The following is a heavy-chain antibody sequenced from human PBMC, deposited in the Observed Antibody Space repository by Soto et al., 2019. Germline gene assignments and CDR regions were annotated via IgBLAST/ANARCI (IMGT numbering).Heavy chain of an antibody. Sequence: QVQLQESASGLVKPLETLSLTCIVSGDSISSSFSWHWVRRPPGDGLEWLGYIYHSGSTLYNPSLGGRITMSVDSSKNMFSLKLIDVTAADTAVYYCARGDIIRGDAIDSWVQGTLVSVSS. CDR1: GDSISSSFS. V-gene: IGHV4-30-2*01. CDR3: ARGDIIRGDAIDS. D-gene: IGHD3-10*01. J-gene: IGHJ4*02. CDR2: IYHSGST.